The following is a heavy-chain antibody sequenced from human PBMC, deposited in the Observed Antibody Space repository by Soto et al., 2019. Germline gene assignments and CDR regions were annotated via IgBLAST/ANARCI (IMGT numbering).Heavy chain of an antibody. J-gene: IGHJ5*02. D-gene: IGHD2-2*01. CDR3: ARVVPGAEDWFGP. V-gene: IGHV1-2*02. Sequence: ASVKVSCKASGYTFTGYYMHWVRQAPGQPLEWLGWISLYSDGTNYAQKFQGRVSMTTDTSTTTAYTELRSLRSDDTAVYYCARVVPGAEDWFGPWGQGTLVTVSS. CDR2: ISLYSDGT. CDR1: GYTFTGYY.